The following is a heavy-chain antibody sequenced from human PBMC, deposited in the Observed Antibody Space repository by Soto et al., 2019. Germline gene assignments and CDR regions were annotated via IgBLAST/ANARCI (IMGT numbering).Heavy chain of an antibody. CDR2: IYFSGTK. Sequence: QVQLQESGPGLVKPSETLSLTCSVSGGSVSSGSNYWSWIRQPPGKGLEWIGYIYFSGTKNSNPSLQSRVTMSLDASRNQFSRKLTSVTSADTAVYYCAREMDPTPDNYYYNSMDVWGQGATVTVSS. V-gene: IGHV4-61*01. CDR3: AREMDPTPDNYYYNSMDV. J-gene: IGHJ6*02. CDR1: GGSVSSGSNY. D-gene: IGHD2-15*01.